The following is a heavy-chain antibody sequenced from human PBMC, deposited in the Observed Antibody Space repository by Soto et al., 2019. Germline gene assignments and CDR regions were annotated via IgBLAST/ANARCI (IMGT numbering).Heavy chain of an antibody. D-gene: IGHD4-17*01. CDR2: IIPILGIA. CDR1: GGTFSSYT. V-gene: IGHV1-69*02. J-gene: IGHJ4*02. Sequence: QVQLVQSGAEVKKPGSSVKVSCKASGGTFSSYTISWVRQAPGQGLEWMGRIIPILGIANYAQKFQGRVTINADKSTSTAYMELSGLRSEDTAVYYCARGLEDYGGNSYFDYWGQGTLVTVSS. CDR3: ARGLEDYGGNSYFDY.